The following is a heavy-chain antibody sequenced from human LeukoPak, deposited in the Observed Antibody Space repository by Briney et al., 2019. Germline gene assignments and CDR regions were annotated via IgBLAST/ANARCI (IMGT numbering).Heavy chain of an antibody. CDR2: FDPEDGET. J-gene: IGHJ3*02. D-gene: IGHD3-9*01. CDR1: GYTLTELS. V-gene: IGHV1-24*01. Sequence: ASVKVPCKVSGYTLTELSMHWVRQAPGKGLEWMGGFDPEDGETIYAQKFQGRVTMTEDTSTDTAYMELSSLRSEDTAVYYCATIVIYDILTGYYNKAFDIWGQGTMVTVSS. CDR3: ATIVIYDILTGYYNKAFDI.